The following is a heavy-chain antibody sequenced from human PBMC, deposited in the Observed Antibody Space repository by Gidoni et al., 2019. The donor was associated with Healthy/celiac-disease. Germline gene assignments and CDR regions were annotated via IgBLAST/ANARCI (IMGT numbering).Heavy chain of an antibody. CDR3: ARGGDTYYYDSSGYYVPNWFDP. CDR2: IYYSGST. Sequence: QVQLQESGPGLVKPSQTLSLTCPVSGGSISSGGYYWSWNRQHPGKGLEWIGYIYYSGSTYYNPSLKSRVTISVDTSKIQFSLKLSSVTAADTAVYYGARGGDTYYYDSSGYYVPNWFDPWGQGTLVTVSS. V-gene: IGHV4-31*02. D-gene: IGHD3-22*01. J-gene: IGHJ5*02. CDR1: GGSISSGGYY.